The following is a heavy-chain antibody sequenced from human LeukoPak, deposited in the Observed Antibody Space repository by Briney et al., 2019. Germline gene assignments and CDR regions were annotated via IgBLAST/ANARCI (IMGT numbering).Heavy chain of an antibody. CDR1: GFTFSSYW. J-gene: IGHJ3*02. CDR3: ARDRDEYNNSEDAFDI. D-gene: IGHD1-14*01. Sequence: QPGGSLRLSCAASGFTFSSYWMNWARQAPGKGLEWVASINHNGNVNYYVDSVKGRFTISRDNAKNSLYLQMNSLRAEDTAVYYCARDRDEYNNSEDAFDIWGQGTKVTVSS. V-gene: IGHV3-7*01. CDR2: INHNGNVN.